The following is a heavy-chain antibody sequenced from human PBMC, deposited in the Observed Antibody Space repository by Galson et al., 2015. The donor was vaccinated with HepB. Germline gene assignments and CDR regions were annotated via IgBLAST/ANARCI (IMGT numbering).Heavy chain of an antibody. Sequence: ETLSLTCTVSGGSISSYYWSWIRQPPGKGLEWIGYIYYSGSTNYNPSLKSRVTISVDTSKNQFSLKLSSVTAADTAVYYCASHSGSYYNPPEYFQHWGQGTLVTVSS. CDR2: IYYSGST. CDR1: GGSISSYY. D-gene: IGHD3-10*01. CDR3: ASHSGSYYNPPEYFQH. J-gene: IGHJ1*01. V-gene: IGHV4-59*01.